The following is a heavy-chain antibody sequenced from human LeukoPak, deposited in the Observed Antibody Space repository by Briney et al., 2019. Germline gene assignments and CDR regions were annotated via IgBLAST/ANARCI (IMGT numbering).Heavy chain of an antibody. CDR2: INPNSGGT. D-gene: IGHD3-16*02. J-gene: IGHJ4*02. V-gene: IGHV1-2*06. Sequence: ASVKVSCKDSGYTFTGYYMHWVRQAPGQGLEWMGRINPNSGGTNYAQKFQGRVTMTRDTSISTAYMELSRLRSDNTAVYYCARGLRLGELSLYLLDYWGQGTLVTVSP. CDR1: GYTFTGYY. CDR3: ARGLRLGELSLYLLDY.